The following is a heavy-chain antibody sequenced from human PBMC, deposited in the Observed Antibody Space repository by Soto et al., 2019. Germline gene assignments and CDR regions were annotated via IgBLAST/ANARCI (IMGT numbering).Heavy chain of an antibody. Sequence: SETLSLTCTVSGDSISSCIYFWGWIRQPPGKGLEWIGTIFYSGSTYYNPSLKSRVTISVDTSKNQFSLKLTSVTAADTALYYCARRYGWLYFDYWGQG. CDR2: IFYSGST. J-gene: IGHJ4*02. D-gene: IGHD3-10*01. V-gene: IGHV4-39*01. CDR1: GDSISSCIYF. CDR3: ARRYGWLYFDY.